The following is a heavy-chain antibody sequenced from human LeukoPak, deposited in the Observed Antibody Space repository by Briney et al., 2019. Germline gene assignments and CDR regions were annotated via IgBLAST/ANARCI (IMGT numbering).Heavy chain of an antibody. V-gene: IGHV3-21*01. CDR2: ITSSSIHT. D-gene: IGHD4-17*01. CDR1: GFTFITYN. CDR3: ARDTGYYGDYASAFDI. J-gene: IGHJ3*02. Sequence: GGSLRLSCAASGFTFITYNMNWVRQAPGKGLEWVSSITSSSIHTFYADSVKGRFTISRDNAKNSLYLQMNSLRAEDTAVYYCARDTGYYGDYASAFDIWGQGTMVTVSS.